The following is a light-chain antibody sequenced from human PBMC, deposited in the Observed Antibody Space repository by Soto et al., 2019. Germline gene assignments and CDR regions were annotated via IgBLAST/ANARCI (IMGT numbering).Light chain of an antibody. CDR3: AAWDHSLSGWM. CDR2: RNN. J-gene: IGLJ3*02. Sequence: QSVLTQPHSASATPGQRVTISCSGSSSNIGSDFVFWYQQLPGTAPKLLIYRNNQRPSGVPDRFSGSKSGTSASLAISGLRSEDEADYYCAAWDHSLSGWMIGGGTKLTVL. V-gene: IGLV1-47*01. CDR1: SSNIGSDF.